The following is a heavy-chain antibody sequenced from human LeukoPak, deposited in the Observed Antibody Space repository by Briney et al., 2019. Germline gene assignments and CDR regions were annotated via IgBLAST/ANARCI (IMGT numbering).Heavy chain of an antibody. CDR2: ISSSSSYI. CDR3: ARDLRGSYWRLDYYYYMDV. CDR1: GFTFSSYS. J-gene: IGHJ6*03. Sequence: GGSLRLSCAASGFTFSSYSMNWVRQAPGKGLEWVSSISSSSSYIYYADSVKGRFTISRDNAKNSLYLQMYSLRAEDTAVYYCARDLRGSYWRLDYYYYMDVWGKGTTVTISS. V-gene: IGHV3-21*01. D-gene: IGHD1-26*01.